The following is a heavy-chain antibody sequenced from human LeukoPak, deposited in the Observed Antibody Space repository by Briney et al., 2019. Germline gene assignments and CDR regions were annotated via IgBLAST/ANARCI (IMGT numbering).Heavy chain of an antibody. J-gene: IGHJ4*02. CDR3: ARTSGSYYVFDY. V-gene: IGHV1-2*02. CDR2: INPNSGGT. CDR1: GHTFTGYY. Sequence: ASVKVSCKASGHTFTGYYMHWVRQAPGQGLEWMGWINPNSGGTNYAQKFQGRVTMTRDTSISTAYMELSRLRSEDTAVYYCARTSGSYYVFDYWGQGTLVTVSS. D-gene: IGHD1-26*01.